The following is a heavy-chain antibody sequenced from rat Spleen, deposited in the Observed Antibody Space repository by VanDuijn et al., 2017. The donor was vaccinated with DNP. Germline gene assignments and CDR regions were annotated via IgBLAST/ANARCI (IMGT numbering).Heavy chain of an antibody. CDR1: GFSLTSYT. J-gene: IGHJ2*01. V-gene: IGHV2-6*01. CDR2: ISSGGST. D-gene: IGHD1-2*01. CDR3: ARLGEAAIP. Sequence: QVQLKESGPGLVQPSQTLSLTCTVSGFSLTSYTVSWVRPPPGQGLEWIAAISSGGSTYYNSTLNTRLSIRRDTSKSQVFLKMNSLQTEDTAMYFCARLGEAAIPWGQGVMVTVSS.